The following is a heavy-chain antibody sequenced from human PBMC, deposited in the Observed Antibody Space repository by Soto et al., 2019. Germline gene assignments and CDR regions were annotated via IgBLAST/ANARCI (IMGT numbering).Heavy chain of an antibody. D-gene: IGHD3-3*01. J-gene: IGHJ3*02. CDR2: IYHSGST. CDR1: GGKRIDHG. Sequence: LRSSVAGGKRIDHGGTWIRQTQGKGLEWIGYIYHSGSTHYNPSLKSRVTISVDTSKNQFSLQLSSVNAADTAVYYCARGRYYYDFWSGYKYHAFDISGERTLVT. CDR3: ARGRYYYDFWSGYKYHAFDI. V-gene: IGHV4-59*11.